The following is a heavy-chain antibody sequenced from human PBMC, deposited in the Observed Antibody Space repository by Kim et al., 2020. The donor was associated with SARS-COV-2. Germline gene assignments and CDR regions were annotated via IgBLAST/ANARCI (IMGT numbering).Heavy chain of an antibody. CDR3: STDHGSSGLPTFDY. J-gene: IGHJ4*02. V-gene: IGHV3-23*01. CDR2: VNNGGNP. CDR1: GFTFSRYA. Sequence: GGSLRLSCAGSGFTFSRYAISWVRQAPGRGPEWVASVNNGGNPYYSDSVKGRFTVSTDNARNTPFLQMDSLLAADTALYYCSTDHGSSGLPTFDYWGQGT. D-gene: IGHD3-22*01.